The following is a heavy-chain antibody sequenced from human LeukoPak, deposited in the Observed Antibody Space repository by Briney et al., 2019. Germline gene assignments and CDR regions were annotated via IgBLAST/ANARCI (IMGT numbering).Heavy chain of an antibody. CDR2: INPNSGGT. D-gene: IGHD3-22*01. J-gene: IGHJ4*02. Sequence: SVKVSCKASGYTFTGYYMHWVRQAPGQGLEWMGWINPNSGGTNYAQKFQGRVTMTRNTSISTAYMELSSLRSEDTAVYYCTRGRLGTKWLWHYWGQGTLVTVSS. CDR1: GYTFTGYY. CDR3: TRGRLGTKWLWHY. V-gene: IGHV1-2*02.